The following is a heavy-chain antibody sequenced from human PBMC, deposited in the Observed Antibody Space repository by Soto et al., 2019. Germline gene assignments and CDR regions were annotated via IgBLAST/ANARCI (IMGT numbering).Heavy chain of an antibody. V-gene: IGHV3-30*18. J-gene: IGHJ4*02. CDR3: AKGRDSSGYYYAY. CDR1: GFTFSTHD. D-gene: IGHD3-22*01. CDR2: ISYDGTNE. Sequence: LGGSLRLSCAASGFTFSTHDMHWVRQAPGKGLEWVALISYDGTNEYYAGSVRGRFTISRDNSKNTLYLQMNSLRPEDTAVYYCAKGRDSSGYYYAYWGQGALVTVPQ.